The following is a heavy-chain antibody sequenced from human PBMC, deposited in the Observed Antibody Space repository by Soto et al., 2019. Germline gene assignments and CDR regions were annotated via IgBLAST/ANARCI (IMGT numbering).Heavy chain of an antibody. J-gene: IGHJ5*02. CDR2: IYYSGST. V-gene: IGHV4-31*03. CDR1: GGSISSGGYY. Sequence: PSETLSLTCTVSGGSISSGGYYWSWIRQHPGKGLEWIGYIYYSGSTYYNPSLKSRVTISVDTSKNQFSLKLSSVTAADTAVYYCARRVLFGLQSHAFDPWGQRTPVTVSS. D-gene: IGHD4-4*01. CDR3: ARRVLFGLQSHAFDP.